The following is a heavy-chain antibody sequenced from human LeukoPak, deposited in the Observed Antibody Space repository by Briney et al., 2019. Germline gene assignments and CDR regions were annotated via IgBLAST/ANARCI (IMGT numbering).Heavy chain of an antibody. CDR2: VKQDESSK. J-gene: IGHJ4*02. D-gene: IGHD3-16*01. CDR1: GFTFSHYW. CDR3: ARVGAYAAVNC. V-gene: IGHV3-7*01. Sequence: PGGSLRLSCAASGFTFSHYWMAWVRQAPGKGPEWVANVKQDESSKFYADSVKGRFTISRDNAKNSLYLQMNSLRAEDTAVYYCARVGAYAAVNCWGQGTLVTVSS.